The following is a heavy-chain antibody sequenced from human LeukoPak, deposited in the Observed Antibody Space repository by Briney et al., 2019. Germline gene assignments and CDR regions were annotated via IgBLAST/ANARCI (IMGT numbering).Heavy chain of an antibody. CDR1: GGSFSGTNW. J-gene: IGHJ4*02. CDR2: ISLAGQT. V-gene: IGHV4/OR15-8*02. CDR3: SRESGPFCPFGY. Sequence: SETLSLTCGVSGGSFSGTNWWSWVRQPPGQGLEWIGEISLAGQTNYNPSLNGRVTMSLDKSSNQLSLHLTSVTAADTATYFCSRESGPFCPFGYWGQGTLVIVSS. D-gene: IGHD1-26*01.